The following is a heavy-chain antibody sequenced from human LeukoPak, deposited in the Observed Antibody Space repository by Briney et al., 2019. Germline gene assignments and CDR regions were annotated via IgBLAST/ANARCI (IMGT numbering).Heavy chain of an antibody. CDR3: ATDHSMADTAWWFDP. D-gene: IGHD5-24*01. V-gene: IGHV1-8*01. Sequence: ASVKVSCKASGYTFTSYDINWVRQATGQGLEWMGWMNPNSGNTGYAQKFQGRVTMTRNTSISTAYMELSSLRSEGTAFYYCATDHSMADTAWWFDPWGQGTLVTVSS. CDR1: GYTFTSYD. J-gene: IGHJ5*02. CDR2: MNPNSGNT.